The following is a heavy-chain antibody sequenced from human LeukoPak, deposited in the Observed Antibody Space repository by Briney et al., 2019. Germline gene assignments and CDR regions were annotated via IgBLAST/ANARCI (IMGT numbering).Heavy chain of an antibody. CDR1: GFTFSGYA. V-gene: IGHV3-23*01. CDR2: ISGSGAST. D-gene: IGHD3-16*01. J-gene: IGHJ4*02. Sequence: PGGSLRLSCAASGFTFSGYAMSWVRQTPGKGLEWVSGISGSGASTYYADSVKGRFTISRDISKNTLYLQMNRLRAEDTAVYYCAKGYYDYVWGSYYFDYWGQGTLVTVSS. CDR3: AKGYYDYVWGSYYFDY.